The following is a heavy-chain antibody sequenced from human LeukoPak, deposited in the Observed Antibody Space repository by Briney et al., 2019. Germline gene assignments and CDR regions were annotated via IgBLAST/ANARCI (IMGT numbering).Heavy chain of an antibody. CDR2: IYTSGST. CDR3: ARFLDYDILTGYLKLVAFDI. CDR1: GGSISSGSYY. J-gene: IGHJ3*02. V-gene: IGHV4-61*02. D-gene: IGHD3-9*01. Sequence: PSETLSLTCTVYGGSISSGSYYWSWIRQPAGKGLEWIGRIYTSGSTNYNPSLKSRVTISVDTSKNQFSLKLSSVTAADTAVYYCARFLDYDILTGYLKLVAFDIWGQGTMVTVSS.